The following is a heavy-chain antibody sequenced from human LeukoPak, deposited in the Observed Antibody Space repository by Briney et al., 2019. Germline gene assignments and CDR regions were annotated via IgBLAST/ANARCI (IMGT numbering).Heavy chain of an antibody. V-gene: IGHV3-48*03. J-gene: IGHJ5*02. Sequence: GGSLRLSCAASGFTFSTYEMNWVRQAPGKGLEWVSYISTSGSTIYYADSVKGRFTISRDNAKNSLYLQMSSMRADDAAVYYCARCLSVCGVNKESWVHPWVEGGLV. CDR3: ARCLSVCGVNKESWVHP. CDR1: GFTFSTYE. D-gene: IGHD2-21*01. CDR2: ISTSGSTI.